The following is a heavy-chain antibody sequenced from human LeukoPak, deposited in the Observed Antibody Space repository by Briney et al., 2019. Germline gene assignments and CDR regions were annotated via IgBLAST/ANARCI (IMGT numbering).Heavy chain of an antibody. CDR2: ISSSGSTI. CDR1: GLIVSSNY. J-gene: IGHJ6*03. V-gene: IGHV3-11*01. D-gene: IGHD6-19*01. Sequence: GGSLRLSCAASGLIVSSNYMNWIRQAPGKGLEWVSYISSSGSTIYYADSVKGRFTISRDNAKNSLYLQMNSLRAEDTAVYYCARVEYSSGWDYYYYYMDVWGKGTTVTISS. CDR3: ARVEYSSGWDYYYYYMDV.